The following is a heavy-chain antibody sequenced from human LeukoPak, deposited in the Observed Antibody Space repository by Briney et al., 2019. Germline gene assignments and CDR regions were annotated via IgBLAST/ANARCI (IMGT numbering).Heavy chain of an antibody. CDR3: ARQPVVAATPFYYMDV. D-gene: IGHD2-15*01. CDR2: IYYSGST. Sequence: SETLSLTCTVSGGSISSSSYYWGWIRQPPGKGLEWIGSIYYSGSTYYNPSLKSRVTISVDTSKNQFSLKLSSVTAADTAVYYCARQPVVAATPFYYMDVWGKGAPVTISS. V-gene: IGHV4-39*01. J-gene: IGHJ6*03. CDR1: GGSISSSSYY.